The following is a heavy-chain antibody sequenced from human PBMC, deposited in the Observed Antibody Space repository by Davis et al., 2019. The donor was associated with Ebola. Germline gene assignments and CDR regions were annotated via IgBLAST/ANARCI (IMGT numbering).Heavy chain of an antibody. D-gene: IGHD2-15*01. V-gene: IGHV4-59*08. J-gene: IGHJ6*02. CDR3: ASLSRVVVVAGTIRHYGMDV. CDR2: IYYSGST. Sequence: MPSETLSLTCTLPGGSLSSYYWSWIRQPPGKGLEWIGYIYYSGSTNYNPSLKSRVTISVDTSKNQFSLKLSSVTAADTAVYYWASLSRVVVVAGTIRHYGMDVWGQGTTVTVSS. CDR1: GGSLSSYY.